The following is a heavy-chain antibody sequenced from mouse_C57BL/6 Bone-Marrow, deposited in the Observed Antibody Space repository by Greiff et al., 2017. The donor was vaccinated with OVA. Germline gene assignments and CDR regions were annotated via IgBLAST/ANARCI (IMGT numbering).Heavy chain of an antibody. J-gene: IGHJ1*03. Sequence: DVKLVESGGGLVKPGGSLKLSCAASGFTFSIYAMSWVRQTPEKRLEWVATISDGGSYTYYPDNVKGRFTISRDNAKNNLYLQMSHLKSEDTAMYYCARGNSGYGWYFDVWGTGTTVTVSS. CDR2: ISDGGSYT. D-gene: IGHD3-2*02. CDR3: ARGNSGYGWYFDV. CDR1: GFTFSIYA. V-gene: IGHV5-4*03.